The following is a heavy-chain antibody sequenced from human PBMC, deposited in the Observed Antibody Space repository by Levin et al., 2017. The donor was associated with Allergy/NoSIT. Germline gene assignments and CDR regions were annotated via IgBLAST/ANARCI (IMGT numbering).Heavy chain of an antibody. D-gene: IGHD1-26*01. Sequence: LSLTCAASGFRFSSFGMHWVRQAPGKGLEWVALISFGEKSEKSVESVKGRFTISRDNSKNTLYLQMNDLRVEDTAMYYCAKDTAGWMSSTYYKGPDVWGRGTMVTVSS. CDR3: AKDTAGWMSSTYYKGPDV. CDR2: ISFGEKSE. CDR1: GFRFSSFG. J-gene: IGHJ3*01. V-gene: IGHV3-30*18.